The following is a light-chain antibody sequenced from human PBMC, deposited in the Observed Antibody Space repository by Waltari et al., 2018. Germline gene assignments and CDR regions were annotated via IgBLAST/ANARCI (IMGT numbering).Light chain of an antibody. V-gene: IGKV1-33*01. J-gene: IGKJ2*01. CDR3: QQFDSLPYT. CDR2: DAS. Sequence: DIQITQSPSSLSASAGDRVTITCHTSQDISNSLNWYQQKPGKDPNLLIYDASNLEAGVPSRVSGSGSGTDFTFTITSLQPEDIATYYCQQFDSLPYTFGPGTKLEIK. CDR1: QDISNS.